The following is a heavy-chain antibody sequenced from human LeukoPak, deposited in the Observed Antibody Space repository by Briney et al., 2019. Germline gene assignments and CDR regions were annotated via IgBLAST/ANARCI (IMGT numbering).Heavy chain of an antibody. D-gene: IGHD3-22*01. J-gene: IGHJ4*02. CDR3: ARYYYDTSGYPHYFDY. CDR2: IYYSGST. CDR1: GGSISPYY. Sequence: SETLSLTCTVSGGSISPYYWSWIRQPPGKGLEWIGYIYYSGSTYYNPSLKSRVTISVDTSKNQFSLKLSSVTAADTAVYYCARYYYDTSGYPHYFDYWGLGTLVTVSS. V-gene: IGHV4-59*08.